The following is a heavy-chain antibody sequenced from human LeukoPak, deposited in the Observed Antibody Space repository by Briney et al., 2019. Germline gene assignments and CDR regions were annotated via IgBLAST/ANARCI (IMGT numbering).Heavy chain of an antibody. D-gene: IGHD3-22*01. J-gene: IGHJ4*02. CDR3: ATDPVRIRRISSYYYDSSGAS. Sequence: GGSLRLSCAASGFTFSSYGMHWVRQAPGKGLEWVSFIRYDGSTKYYADSVKGRFTISRDNSKNTQYLQMNSLRAEDTAVYYCATDPVRIRRISSYYYDSSGASWGQGTLVTVSS. CDR1: GFTFSSYG. V-gene: IGHV3-30*02. CDR2: IRYDGSTK.